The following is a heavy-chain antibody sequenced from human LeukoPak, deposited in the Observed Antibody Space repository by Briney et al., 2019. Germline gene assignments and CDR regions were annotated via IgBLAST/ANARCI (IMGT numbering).Heavy chain of an antibody. CDR2: ISYDGSNK. Sequence: PGRSLRLSCAASGFTFSSYGMHWVRQAPGKGLEWVAVISYDGSNKYYADSVKGRFTISRDNSKNTLYLQMNSLRAEDTAVYYCAKDREVITFGDAFDIWGQGTMVTVSS. CDR1: GFTFSSYG. V-gene: IGHV3-30*18. J-gene: IGHJ3*02. CDR3: AKDREVITFGDAFDI. D-gene: IGHD3-16*01.